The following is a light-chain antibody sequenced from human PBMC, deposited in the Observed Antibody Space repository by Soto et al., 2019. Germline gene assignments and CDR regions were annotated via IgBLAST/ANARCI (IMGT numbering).Light chain of an antibody. CDR3: QRYGSSPPFT. Sequence: VLTRSPGTLSLSPGERATLSFRASQRVSSSYLAGYQQKPGQAPRRLIYCASTRATVIPDRFSGSGSGTDFTLTISRLEPEDFAVYFCQRYGSSPPFTFGQGTKVDI. CDR1: QRVSSSY. J-gene: IGKJ2*01. CDR2: CAS. V-gene: IGKV3-20*01.